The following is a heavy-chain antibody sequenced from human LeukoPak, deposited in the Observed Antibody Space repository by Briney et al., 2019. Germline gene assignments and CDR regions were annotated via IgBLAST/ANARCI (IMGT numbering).Heavy chain of an antibody. CDR2: ISSSSSYI. CDR3: ARGSAARPLDY. V-gene: IGHV3-21*01. Sequence: GGSLRLSCAASGFTFSSYTMNWVRQAPGKGLEWVSSISSSSSYIYYADSVKGRFTISRDNAKNSLYLQMNSLRAEDTAVYYCARGSAARPLDYWGQGTLVTVSS. D-gene: IGHD6-6*01. CDR1: GFTFSSYT. J-gene: IGHJ4*02.